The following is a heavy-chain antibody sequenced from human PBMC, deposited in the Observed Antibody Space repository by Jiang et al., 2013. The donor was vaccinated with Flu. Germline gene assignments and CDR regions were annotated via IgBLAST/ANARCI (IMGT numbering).Heavy chain of an antibody. CDR3: ARGGSGWYYFDY. V-gene: IGHV1-2*02. J-gene: IGHJ4*02. D-gene: IGHD6-19*01. Sequence: QGRVTMTRDTSISTAYMELSRLRSDDTAVYYCARGGSGWYYFDYWGQGTLVTVSS.